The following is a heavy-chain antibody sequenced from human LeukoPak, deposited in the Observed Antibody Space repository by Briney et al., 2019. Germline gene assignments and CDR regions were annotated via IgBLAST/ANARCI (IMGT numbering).Heavy chain of an antibody. J-gene: IGHJ4*02. V-gene: IGHV3-30*18. Sequence: PGRSLSLSCAASGFPFSSYGMHWVRQAPGKGLEGVAVISYDGSNKYYADSVKGRFTISRDNSKNTLYLQMNSLRAEDTAVYYCAKEGYGDYDEGLLGFWGQGTLVTVSS. D-gene: IGHD4-17*01. CDR1: GFPFSSYG. CDR2: ISYDGSNK. CDR3: AKEGYGDYDEGLLGF.